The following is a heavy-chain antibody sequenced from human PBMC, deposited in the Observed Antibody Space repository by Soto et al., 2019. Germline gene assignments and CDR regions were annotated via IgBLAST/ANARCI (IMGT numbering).Heavy chain of an antibody. D-gene: IGHD5-18*01. J-gene: IGHJ4*02. CDR2: INHSGST. CDR1: GGSFSGYY. V-gene: IGHV4-34*01. Sequence: PSETLSLTCAVSGGSFSGYYWSWIRQPPGKGLEWIGEINHSGSTNYNPSLKSRVTISVDTSKNQFSLKLSSVTAADTAVYYCARARSYGPRNFDYWGQGTLVTVSS. CDR3: ARARSYGPRNFDY.